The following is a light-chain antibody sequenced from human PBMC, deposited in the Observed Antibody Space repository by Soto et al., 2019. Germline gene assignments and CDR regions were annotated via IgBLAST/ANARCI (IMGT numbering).Light chain of an antibody. V-gene: IGKV1-39*01. J-gene: IGKJ1*01. CDR1: QRISSY. CDR2: AAS. Sequence: DIQMTQSPSSLSASVGDRVTITCRASQRISSYLNWYQQKPGKAPKLLIYAASSLQSGVPSRFSGSGSGTDFTLTISSLQPEDFATYYCQQSYSTPPTWTFGQGTKVEIK. CDR3: QQSYSTPPTWT.